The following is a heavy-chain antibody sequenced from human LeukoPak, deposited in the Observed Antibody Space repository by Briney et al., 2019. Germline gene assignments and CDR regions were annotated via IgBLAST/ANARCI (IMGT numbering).Heavy chain of an antibody. J-gene: IGHJ4*02. CDR2: ISGSGGST. CDR3: AKDDPLYDFWSGHNY. V-gene: IGHV3-23*01. D-gene: IGHD3-3*01. Sequence: PGGSLRLSCAASGFTFSSYAMSWVRQAPGKGLEWVSAISGSGGSTYYADSVKGRFTVSRDNSKNTLYLQMNSLRAEDTAVYYCAKDDPLYDFWSGHNYWGQGTLVTVSS. CDR1: GFTFSSYA.